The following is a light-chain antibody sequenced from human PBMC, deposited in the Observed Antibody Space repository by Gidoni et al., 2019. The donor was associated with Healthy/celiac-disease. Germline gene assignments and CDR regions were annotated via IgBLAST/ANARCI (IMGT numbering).Light chain of an antibody. CDR3: QQSYSTPPA. CDR1: QSISSY. V-gene: IGKV1-39*01. J-gene: IGKJ5*01. Sequence: DIQMTQSPSSLSASVGDRVTITCRASQSISSYLNWYQQKPGKAPKLLIYAASSLQSEDPSRFSGSGSGTDFTLTIISLQPEDFATYYCQQSYSTPPAFGQGTRLEIK. CDR2: AAS.